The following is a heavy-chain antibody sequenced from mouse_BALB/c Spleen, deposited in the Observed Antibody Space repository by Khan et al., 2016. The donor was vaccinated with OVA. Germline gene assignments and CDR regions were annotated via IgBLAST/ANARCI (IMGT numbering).Heavy chain of an antibody. Sequence: QVQLQQSRAELARPGASVKMSCKASGYTFTSYTIHWVRQRPGQAPEWIGHINPSNDYTNYNQNFKDQATLIVDKSSTTAYMQLSSLTSEDSAIDYCVREGGYHRSDGWFAYRGQGTLVTVSA. CDR3: VREGGYHRSDGWFAY. CDR2: INPSNDYT. D-gene: IGHD2-14*01. J-gene: IGHJ3*01. V-gene: IGHV1-4*01. CDR1: GYTFTSYT.